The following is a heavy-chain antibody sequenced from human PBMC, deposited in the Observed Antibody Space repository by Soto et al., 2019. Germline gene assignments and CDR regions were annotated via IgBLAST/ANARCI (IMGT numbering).Heavy chain of an antibody. CDR3: ARDDLDIVVVVGGIDY. V-gene: IGHV3-30-3*01. Sequence: QVQLVESGGGVVQPGRSLRLSCAASGFTFSSYAMQWVRQAPGKGLEWVAVISYDGSNKYYADSVKGRFTISRDNYKNTLYLQMNSLRAEDTAVYYCARDDLDIVVVVGGIDYWGQGTLVTVSS. CDR2: ISYDGSNK. CDR1: GFTFSSYA. D-gene: IGHD2-15*01. J-gene: IGHJ4*02.